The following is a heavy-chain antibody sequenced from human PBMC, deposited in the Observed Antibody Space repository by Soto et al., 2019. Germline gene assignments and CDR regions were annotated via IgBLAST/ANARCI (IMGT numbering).Heavy chain of an antibody. V-gene: IGHV1-3*01. Sequence: ASVKVSCKASGFTFTNHAMQWVRQAPGQRLEWMGWINAGNGHTKYSQNFQGRVTITRDTSATTVYMELSSLISEDEAVYYCARGIWSITRGAYYFDNCAQGTLVPVSA. J-gene: IGHJ4*02. CDR1: GFTFTNHA. CDR3: ARGIWSITRGAYYFDN. D-gene: IGHD3-10*01. CDR2: INAGNGHT.